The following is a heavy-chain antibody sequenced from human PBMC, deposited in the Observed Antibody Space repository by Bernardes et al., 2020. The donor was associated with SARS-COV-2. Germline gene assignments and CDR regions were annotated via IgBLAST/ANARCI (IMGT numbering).Heavy chain of an antibody. CDR2: ISSSGSIK. Sequence: GGSLRLSRVASGFTFSNYDMNWVRQGPGKGLEWVSYISSSGSIKYYADSVKGRFTISRDNAKNSLYLQMNSLRAEDTAVYYCARDRGSWDVNSWGQGTLVTVSS. J-gene: IGHJ5*02. D-gene: IGHD3-10*01. CDR3: ARDRGSWDVNS. V-gene: IGHV3-48*03. CDR1: GFTFSNYD.